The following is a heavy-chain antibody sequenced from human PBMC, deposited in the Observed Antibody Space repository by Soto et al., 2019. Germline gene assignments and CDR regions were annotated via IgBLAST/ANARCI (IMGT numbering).Heavy chain of an antibody. Sequence: QVQLVQSGAEVKKPGSSVKVSCKASGGTFSSYAISWVRQAPGQGLECMGGIIPISGTANYAQKFQGRVTITADESTSTAYMELSSLRSEDTAVYYCARSQGSSTSLELYYYYYYGMDVWGQGTTVTVSS. CDR2: IIPISGTA. V-gene: IGHV1-69*01. CDR3: ARSQGSSTSLELYYYYYYGMDV. J-gene: IGHJ6*02. D-gene: IGHD2-2*01. CDR1: GGTFSSYA.